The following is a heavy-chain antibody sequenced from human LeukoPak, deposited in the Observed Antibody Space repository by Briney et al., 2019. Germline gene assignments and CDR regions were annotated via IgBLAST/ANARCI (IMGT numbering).Heavy chain of an antibody. J-gene: IGHJ4*02. D-gene: IGHD4-23*01. CDR2: IGDSGSGG. Sequence: AGGSLRLSCSASGFNFNYFAMSWIRQAPGKRLEWVSTIGDSGSGGSYADSVRGRFTISRDNSKSMVYLQMHSLRVDDSAVYYCSRIKYGGNSGYHFDYWGQGTLVTVSS. CDR1: GFNFNYFA. V-gene: IGHV3-23*01. CDR3: SRIKYGGNSGYHFDY.